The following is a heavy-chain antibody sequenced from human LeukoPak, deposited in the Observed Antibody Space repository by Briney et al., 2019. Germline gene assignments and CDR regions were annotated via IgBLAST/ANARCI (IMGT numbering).Heavy chain of an antibody. Sequence: PSETLSLTCTVSGGSINSYYWSWIRQPPGKGLEWIGYIYYSGNTNYNPSLKSRVTISIDTSKNQFSLKLTSVTAADTAVYYCARGAAAAYWGQGTLVTVSS. D-gene: IGHD6-13*01. CDR3: ARGAAAAY. J-gene: IGHJ4*02. CDR1: GGSINSYY. CDR2: IYYSGNT. V-gene: IGHV4-59*01.